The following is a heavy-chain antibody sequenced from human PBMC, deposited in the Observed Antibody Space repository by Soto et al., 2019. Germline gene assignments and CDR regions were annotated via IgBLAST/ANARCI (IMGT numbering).Heavy chain of an antibody. J-gene: IGHJ4*02. CDR3: ASEALCGADCYFFEY. V-gene: IGHV3-48*03. D-gene: IGHD2-21*02. Sequence: LRLSCAGSGFTFRNSAMFWVRQAPGKGLEWVSKINYSGSNIYYSKSVKGRFTISRDNAKNSLYLQMNSLTDEDTAIYFCASEALCGADCYFFEYWGPGTLVTVSS. CDR1: GFTFRNSA. CDR2: INYSGSNI.